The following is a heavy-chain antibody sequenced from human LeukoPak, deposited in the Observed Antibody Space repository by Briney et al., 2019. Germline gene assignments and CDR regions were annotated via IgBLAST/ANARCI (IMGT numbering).Heavy chain of an antibody. J-gene: IGHJ4*02. Sequence: GGSLRLSCVASGFTFSNYWTHWVRQAPGKGLMWAARISYDGSSADHADSVKGRFTISRDNAKNTLYLQMNSLRVEDTGVYYCARRRTIGDYDYWGQGTLVTVSS. CDR1: GFTFSNYW. V-gene: IGHV3-74*01. CDR3: ARRRTIGDYDY. CDR2: ISYDGSSA. D-gene: IGHD3-16*01.